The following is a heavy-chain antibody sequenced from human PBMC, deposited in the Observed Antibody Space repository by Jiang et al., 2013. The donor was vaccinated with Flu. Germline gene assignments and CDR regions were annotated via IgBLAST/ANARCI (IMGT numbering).Heavy chain of an antibody. D-gene: IGHD3-22*01. CDR2: IWRYTYSE. CDR3: TRVLQGSTGYYSDY. J-gene: IGHJ4*02. V-gene: IGHV3-33*01. Sequence: VQLLESGGGVVQPGSSLRLSCAASGFSFSDYDMRWVRQAPGKGLEWVALIWRYTYSEYYVDSVKGRFTISRDNSKNTLYLQMNSLRAEDTATYYCTRVLQGSTGYYSDYWGQGTLVTVSS. CDR1: GFSFSDYD.